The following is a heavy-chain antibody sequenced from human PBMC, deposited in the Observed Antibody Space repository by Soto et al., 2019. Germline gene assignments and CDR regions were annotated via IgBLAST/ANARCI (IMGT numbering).Heavy chain of an antibody. Sequence: SVKVSCKASGGTFSSYAISWVRQAPGQGLEWMGGIIPIFGTANYAQKFQGRVTITADESTSTAYMELSSLRSEDTAVYYSASRFPTGYSSSWYYYFDYWGQGTLVTVSS. CDR3: ASRFPTGYSSSWYYYFDY. V-gene: IGHV1-69*13. J-gene: IGHJ4*02. CDR1: GGTFSSYA. D-gene: IGHD6-13*01. CDR2: IIPIFGTA.